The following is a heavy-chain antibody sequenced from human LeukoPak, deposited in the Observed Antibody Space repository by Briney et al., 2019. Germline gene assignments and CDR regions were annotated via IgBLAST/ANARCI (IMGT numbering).Heavy chain of an antibody. J-gene: IGHJ4*02. CDR3: PKDPGVVPFHYFDY. Sequence: QTGGSLRLSCIASGLTFNSYAMNWVRQAPGKGLEWISAIGSTGGSTFYADSVKGRFTISRDNSRSTLFLQMNSLTAEDTAIYYCPKDPGVVPFHYFDYWGQGTLVTVSS. V-gene: IGHV3-23*01. CDR2: IGSTGGST. D-gene: IGHD2/OR15-2a*01. CDR1: GLTFNSYA.